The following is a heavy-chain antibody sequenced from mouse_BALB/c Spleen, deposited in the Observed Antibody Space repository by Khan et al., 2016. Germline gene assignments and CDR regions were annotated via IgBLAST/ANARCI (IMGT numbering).Heavy chain of an antibody. CDR2: INPSSNYT. CDR1: DYTFTSYT. D-gene: IGHD2-14*01. J-gene: IGHJ3*01. Sequence: VELKESGAELARPGASVKMSCKASDYTFTSYTMHWVKQRPGQGLEWIGYINPSSNYTNSNQKFKDKATLTADKSSSTAYMQLSSLTSEDSAVYYCAREGAYYMNDGWFAYWGQGTLVTVSA. CDR3: AREGAYYMNDGWFAY. V-gene: IGHV1-4*01.